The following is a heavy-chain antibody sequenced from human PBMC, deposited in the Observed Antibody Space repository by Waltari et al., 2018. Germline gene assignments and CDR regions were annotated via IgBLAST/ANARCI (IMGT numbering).Heavy chain of an antibody. D-gene: IGHD6-19*01. CDR3: ARVGAVAGWYYFDY. Sequence: QVQLQESGPGLVKPSETLSLTCTVSGGSISRHYWSWIRQPPGKGLEWIVYIYYSGSTNYNPSLKSRVTISVDTSKNQFSLKLSSVTAADTAVYYCARVGAVAGWYYFDYWGQGTLVTVSS. CDR2: IYYSGST. CDR1: GGSISRHY. J-gene: IGHJ4*02. V-gene: IGHV4-59*11.